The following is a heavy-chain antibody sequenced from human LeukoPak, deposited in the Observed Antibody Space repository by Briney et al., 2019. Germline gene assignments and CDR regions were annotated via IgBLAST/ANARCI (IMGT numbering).Heavy chain of an antibody. V-gene: IGHV4-59*01. D-gene: IGHD3-22*01. CDR2: IYYSGST. J-gene: IGHJ4*02. Sequence: GSLRLSCAASGFTFSDYYMSWIRQPPGKGLEWIGYIYYSGSTNYNPSLKSRVTISVDTSKNQFSLKLSSVTAADTAVYYCARTNYYDSSGYYFRVSEGYYFDYWGQGTLVTVSS. CDR3: ARTNYYDSSGYYFRVSEGYYFDY. CDR1: GFTFSDYY.